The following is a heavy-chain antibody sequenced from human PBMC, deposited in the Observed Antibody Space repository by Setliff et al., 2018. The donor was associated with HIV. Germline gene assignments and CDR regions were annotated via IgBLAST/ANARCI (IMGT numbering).Heavy chain of an antibody. J-gene: IGHJ3*02. D-gene: IGHD3-16*01. Sequence: SCAASGFTFNTYSMSWVRQAPGKGLEWLSYISSSGTTMHYADSVRGRFTISRDNAKNSLYLQMNSLRAEDTAVYYCATSLPPGISYVYDAFDIWGQGTMVTVSS. CDR3: ATSLPPGISYVYDAFDI. CDR1: GFTFNTYS. CDR2: ISSSGTTM. V-gene: IGHV3-48*04.